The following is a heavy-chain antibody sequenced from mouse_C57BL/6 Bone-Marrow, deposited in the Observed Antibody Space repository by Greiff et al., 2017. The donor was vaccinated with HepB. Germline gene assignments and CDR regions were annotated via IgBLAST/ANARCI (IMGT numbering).Heavy chain of an antibody. V-gene: IGHV5-4*03. Sequence: EVKLVESGGGLVKPGGSLKLSCAASGSTFSSYAMSWVRQTPEKRLEWVATISDGGSYTYYPDNVKGRFTISRDNAKNNLYLQMSHLKSEDTAMYYCARVSPFAYWGQGTLVTVSA. CDR1: GSTFSSYA. CDR2: ISDGGSYT. CDR3: ARVSPFAY. J-gene: IGHJ3*01.